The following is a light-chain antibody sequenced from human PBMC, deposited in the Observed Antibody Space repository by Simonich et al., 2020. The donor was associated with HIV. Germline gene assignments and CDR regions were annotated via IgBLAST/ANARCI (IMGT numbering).Light chain of an antibody. J-gene: IGKJ4*01. CDR3: QQRGHWPRLT. CDR2: GAA. V-gene: IGKV3-15*01. Sequence: EIVMTQSPATLSVSPGERATLSCRASQSVSSNLAWYQQKPGQAPRLLIYGAATRATGISARFSGSGSGTEFTLTISSLEPEDFAVYYCQQRGHWPRLTFGGGTKVEIK. CDR1: QSVSSN.